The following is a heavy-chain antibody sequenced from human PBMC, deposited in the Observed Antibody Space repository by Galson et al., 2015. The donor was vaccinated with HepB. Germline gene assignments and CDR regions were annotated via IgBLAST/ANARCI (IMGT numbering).Heavy chain of an antibody. V-gene: IGHV3-74*01. CDR1: GFTFSSYW. CDR2: INGDGSST. D-gene: IGHD6-13*01. Sequence: SLRLSCAASGFTFSSYWMHWVRQPPGSGLVWVSRINGDGSSTTYADSVNGRLTISRDNAKSTLYLQMNSLRAEDTAMYFCARGIGHRDYWGQGTLVTVSS. J-gene: IGHJ4*02. CDR3: ARGIGHRDY.